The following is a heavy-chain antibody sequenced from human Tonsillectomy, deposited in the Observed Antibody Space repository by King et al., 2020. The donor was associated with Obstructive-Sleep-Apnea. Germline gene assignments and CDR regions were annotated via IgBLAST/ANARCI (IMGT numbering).Heavy chain of an antibody. V-gene: IGHV4-59*08. J-gene: IGHJ3*02. CDR1: GGSISSYY. CDR3: GGLXXXTXAXXX. CDR2: IYYSGST. Sequence: VQLQESGPGLVKPSETLSLTCTVSGGSISSYYWSWIRQPPGKGLEWIGYIYYSGSTNYNPSLKSRVTISVDTSKNQFSLKLSSVTAADTAVYYCGGLXXXTXAXXXXGQGTMXTVXS.